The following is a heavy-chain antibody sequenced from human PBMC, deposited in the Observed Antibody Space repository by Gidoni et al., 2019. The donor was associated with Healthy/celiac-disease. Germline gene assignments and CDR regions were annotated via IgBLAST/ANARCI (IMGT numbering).Heavy chain of an antibody. J-gene: IGHJ3*02. CDR3: ARGGGRYCSSTSCYITPNLGAFDI. CDR1: GGSFSGYY. Sequence: QVQLQQWGAGLLKPSETLSLTCAVYGGSFSGYYWSWIRQPPGKGLEWIGEINHSGSTNYNPSLKRRVTISVDTSKNQFSLKLSSVTAADTAVYYCARGGGRYCSSTSCYITPNLGAFDIWGQGTMVTVSS. CDR2: INHSGST. D-gene: IGHD2-2*02. V-gene: IGHV4-34*01.